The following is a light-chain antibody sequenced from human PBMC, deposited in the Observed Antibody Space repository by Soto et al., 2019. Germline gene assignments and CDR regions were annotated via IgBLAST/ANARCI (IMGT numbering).Light chain of an antibody. V-gene: IGLV2-14*01. CDR2: DVS. J-gene: IGLJ2*01. CDR1: SSDVGGYNY. CDR3: SSYTTGSTPVV. Sequence: QSALTQPASVSGSPGQSVTISCTGTSSDVGGYNYVSRYQQHPGKAPKFMIYDVSNRPSGVSTRFSGSKSGNTASLTISGLQAEDEADYYCSSYTTGSTPVVFGGGTKLTVL.